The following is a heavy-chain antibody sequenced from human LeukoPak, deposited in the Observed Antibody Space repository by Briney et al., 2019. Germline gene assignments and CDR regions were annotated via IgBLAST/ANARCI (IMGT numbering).Heavy chain of an antibody. Sequence: PSETLSLTCTVSGGPISTYYWSWIRQPPGKGLDWIGYISHSGDTYYNPSLKSRVTISVDTSNNQLSLELNSVTAADTAVHYCARGSSTGYYVHFDYWGQGALVTVSS. CDR2: ISHSGDT. D-gene: IGHD3-22*01. J-gene: IGHJ4*02. V-gene: IGHV4-59*12. CDR1: GGPISTYY. CDR3: ARGSSTGYYVHFDY.